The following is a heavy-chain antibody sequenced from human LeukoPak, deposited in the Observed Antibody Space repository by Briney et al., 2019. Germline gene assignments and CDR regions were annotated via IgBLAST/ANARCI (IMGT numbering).Heavy chain of an antibody. V-gene: IGHV4-30-4*01. CDR1: GGSISSGDYY. Sequence: SQTLSLTCTVSGGSISSGDYYWSWIRQPPGKGLEWIGYIYYSGSTYYNPSLKSRVTISVDTSKNQFSLELSSVTAADTAVYYCASVVRYYYDSSGYYRDYWGQGTLVTDSS. CDR3: ASVVRYYYDSSGYYRDY. CDR2: IYYSGST. J-gene: IGHJ4*02. D-gene: IGHD3-22*01.